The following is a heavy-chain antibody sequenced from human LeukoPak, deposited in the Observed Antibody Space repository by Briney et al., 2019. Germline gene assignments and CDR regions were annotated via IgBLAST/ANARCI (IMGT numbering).Heavy chain of an antibody. J-gene: IGHJ4*02. CDR1: GGSFSGYY. CDR3: ARGVRIGDRSYYFDY. Sequence: LSETLSLTCAVYGGSFSGYYWSWIRQPPGKGPEWIGEINHSGSTNYNPSLKSRVTISVDTSKNQFSLKLSSVTAADTAVYYCARGVRIGDRSYYFDYWGQGTLVTVSS. CDR2: INHSGST. D-gene: IGHD6-13*01. V-gene: IGHV4-34*01.